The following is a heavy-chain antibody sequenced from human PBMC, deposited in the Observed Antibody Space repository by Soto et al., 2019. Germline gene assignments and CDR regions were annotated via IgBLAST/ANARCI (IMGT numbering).Heavy chain of an antibody. J-gene: IGHJ4*02. CDR3: AKGNLYRSGPTHD. V-gene: IGHV3-23*01. CDR2: ISGSGGST. CDR1: GFTFSSYA. D-gene: IGHD6-19*01. Sequence: LRLSCAASGFTFSSYAMSWVRQAPGKGLEWVSAISGSGGSTYYADSVKGRFTISRDNSKNTLYLQMNSLRAEDTAVYYCAKGNLYRSGPTHDWGQGTLVNGSS.